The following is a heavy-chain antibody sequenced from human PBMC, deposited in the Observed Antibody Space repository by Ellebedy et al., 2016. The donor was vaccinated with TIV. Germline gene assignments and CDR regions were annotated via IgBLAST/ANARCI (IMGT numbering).Heavy chain of an antibody. Sequence: GESLKISXAASGFLVSSYDMHWVRQATGKGLEWVSVIGTTGDTYYADSVKGRFTISRENATNSLYLQMNSLRVGDTAVYFCTRGLYGFGEFYGMDVWGQGTTVTVSS. CDR2: IGTTGDT. CDR1: GFLVSSYD. J-gene: IGHJ6*02. D-gene: IGHD3-10*01. V-gene: IGHV3-13*04. CDR3: TRGLYGFGEFYGMDV.